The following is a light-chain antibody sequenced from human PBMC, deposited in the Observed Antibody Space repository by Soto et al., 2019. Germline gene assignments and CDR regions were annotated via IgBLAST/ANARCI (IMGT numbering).Light chain of an antibody. CDR1: QSISNY. V-gene: IGKV3-11*01. CDR2: GAS. Sequence: EIVLTQSPATLSLSPGERATLSCRASQSISNYLAWYQQKPGQAPRLLIYGASNRATGIPARFSGSGSGTDFTLTISSLEPEDFAVYYGQQRSNWYTFGQGTKLEIK. CDR3: QQRSNWYT. J-gene: IGKJ2*01.